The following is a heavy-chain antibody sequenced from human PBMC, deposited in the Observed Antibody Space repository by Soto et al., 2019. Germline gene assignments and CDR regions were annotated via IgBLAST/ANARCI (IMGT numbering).Heavy chain of an antibody. D-gene: IGHD6-19*01. Sequence: GGSLRLSCAASGFTFSSYSMNWVRQAPGKGLEWVSSITYNSSYIYYADSVKGRFTISRDNSKNTLYLQMNSLRAEDTAVYYCAKESVIAVSGGLDYWGQGTLVTVSS. CDR1: GFTFSSYS. CDR3: AKESVIAVSGGLDY. J-gene: IGHJ4*02. CDR2: ITYNSSYI. V-gene: IGHV3-21*01.